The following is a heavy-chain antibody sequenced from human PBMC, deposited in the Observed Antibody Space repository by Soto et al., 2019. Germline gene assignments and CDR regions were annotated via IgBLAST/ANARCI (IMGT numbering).Heavy chain of an antibody. CDR2: IIPIFGTA. J-gene: IGHJ6*02. V-gene: IGHV1-69*13. Sequence: SVKVSCKASGGTFSSYAISWVRQAPGQGLEWMGGIIPIFGTANYAQKFQGRVTITADESTSTAYMELSSLRSEDTAVYYCARVTRGGYYYYGMDVWGQGTTVTVSS. CDR1: GGTFSSYA. D-gene: IGHD4-17*01. CDR3: ARVTRGGYYYYGMDV.